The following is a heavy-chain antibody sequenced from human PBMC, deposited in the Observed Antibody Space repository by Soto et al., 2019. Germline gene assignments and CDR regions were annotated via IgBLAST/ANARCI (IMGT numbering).Heavy chain of an antibody. CDR1: GYSFTSYW. D-gene: IGHD3-10*01. J-gene: IGHJ4*02. CDR2: IYPGDSDT. V-gene: IGHV5-51*01. Sequence: GXSLKISCKGSGYSFTSYWIGWVRQMPGKGLEWMGIIYPGDSDTRYSPSFQGQVTISADKSISTAYLQWSSLKASDTAMYYCALMVRGVISTITYFDYWGQGTLVTVSS. CDR3: ALMVRGVISTITYFDY.